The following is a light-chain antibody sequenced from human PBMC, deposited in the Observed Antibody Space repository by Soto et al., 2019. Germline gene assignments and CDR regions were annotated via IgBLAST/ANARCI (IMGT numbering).Light chain of an antibody. CDR3: QQYNNWPLT. V-gene: IGKV3-15*01. CDR2: GAS. J-gene: IGKJ1*01. Sequence: EIVMTQSPAPLSVSPGERATLSCRASQSVSSNLAWYQQKPGQAPRLLIYGASTRATGIPARFSGSESGTEFTLTISSLQSEDFAVYYCQQYNNWPLTFGQGTKVEIK. CDR1: QSVSSN.